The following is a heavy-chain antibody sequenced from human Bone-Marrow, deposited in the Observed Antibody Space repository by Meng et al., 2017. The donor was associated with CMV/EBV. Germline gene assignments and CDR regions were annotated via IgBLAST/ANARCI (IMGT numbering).Heavy chain of an antibody. D-gene: IGHD1-26*01. CDR1: GFTFSSYS. CDR2: ISSSSSYI. V-gene: IGHV3-21*01. J-gene: IGHJ4*02. Sequence: GESLKISCAASGFTFSSYSMNWVRQAPGKGLEWVSSISSSSSYIYYADSVKGRFTISRDNAKNSLYLQMNSLRAEDTAVYYCATFNGWSFFFDYWGQGALVTVSS. CDR3: ATFNGWSFFFDY.